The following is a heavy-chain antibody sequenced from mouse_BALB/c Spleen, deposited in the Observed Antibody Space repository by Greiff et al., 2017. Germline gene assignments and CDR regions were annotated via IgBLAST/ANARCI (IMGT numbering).Heavy chain of an antibody. CDR1: GYTFSSYW. CDR2: ILPGSGST. J-gene: IGHJ4*01. Sequence: QVQLKESGAELMKPGASVKISCKATGYTFSSYWIEWVKQRPGHGLEWIGEILPGSGSTNYNEKFKGKATFTADTSSNTAYMQLSSLTSEDSAVYYCARWRDYYAMDYWGQGTSVTVSS. V-gene: IGHV1-9*01. CDR3: ARWRDYYAMDY.